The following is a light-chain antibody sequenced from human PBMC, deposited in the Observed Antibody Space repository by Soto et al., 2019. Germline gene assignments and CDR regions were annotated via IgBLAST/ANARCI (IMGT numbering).Light chain of an antibody. CDR1: SSDVGGYDF. Sequence: QSALTQPPSASGSPGQSVTISCTGTSSDVGGYDFVSWYQQHPGKAHKLMIYDVNKRPSGVPDRFSGSKSGNTASLTVSGLQAEDEADYFCSSYAGSNRVFGGGTKVTVL. CDR2: DVN. CDR3: SSYAGSNRV. V-gene: IGLV2-8*01. J-gene: IGLJ3*02.